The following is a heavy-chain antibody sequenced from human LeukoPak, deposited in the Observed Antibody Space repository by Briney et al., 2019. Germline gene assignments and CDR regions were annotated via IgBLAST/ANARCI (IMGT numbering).Heavy chain of an antibody. J-gene: IGHJ4*02. CDR2: ISGSGGST. D-gene: IGHD1-26*01. CDR1: GFTFSSYA. CDR3: AKVVGATTRGYFDY. V-gene: IGHV3-23*01. Sequence: GGSLRLSCAASGFTFSSYAMSWVRQAPGKGLEWVSTISGSGGSTYYADSVKGRFTISRDDSKNTLYLQMNSLRAEDTAVYYCAKVVGATTRGYFDYWGQGTLVTVSS.